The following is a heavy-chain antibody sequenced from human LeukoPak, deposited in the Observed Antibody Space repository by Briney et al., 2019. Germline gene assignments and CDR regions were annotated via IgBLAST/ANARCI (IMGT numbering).Heavy chain of an antibody. Sequence: GGSLRLSCAASGFTFSSYVMTWVRQAPGKGLEWVSAISGGGYNTYYADSVKGRFTISRDNAKNSLYLQMNSLRAEDTAVYYCAELGITMIGGVWGKGTTVTISS. CDR3: AELGITMIGGV. D-gene: IGHD3-10*02. CDR2: ISGGGYNT. J-gene: IGHJ6*04. CDR1: GFTFSSYV. V-gene: IGHV3-23*01.